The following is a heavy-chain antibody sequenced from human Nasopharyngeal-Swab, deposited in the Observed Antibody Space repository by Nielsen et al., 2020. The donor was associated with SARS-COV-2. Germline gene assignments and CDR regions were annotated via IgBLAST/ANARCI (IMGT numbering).Heavy chain of an antibody. V-gene: IGHV3-23*01. D-gene: IGHD2-15*01. CDR2: VSGSGGTT. J-gene: IGHJ4*02. CDR1: GFTFSSYA. CDR3: AKDRYCSGGACYFSGFDY. Sequence: GSLRLSSAASGFTFSSYAMSWVRQAPGKGLEWVSGVSGSGGTTKYADSVKGRFTISRDNSKNKLYLQMHSLRVEDTAVYYCAKDRYCSGGACYFSGFDYWGLGTLVTVSS.